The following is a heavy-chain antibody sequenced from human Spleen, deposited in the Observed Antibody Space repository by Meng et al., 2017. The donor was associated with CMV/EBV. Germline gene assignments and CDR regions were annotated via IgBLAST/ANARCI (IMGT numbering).Heavy chain of an antibody. D-gene: IGHD2-2*01. Sequence: GGSLRLSCAASGFTFTNYWMTWVRQAPGKGLEWVANIKQDGSEKNYGDSVKGRFTISRDNTKNSFFLLMKSLRAEDSAVYYCARDREGLGFCGSTSCYGMGVWGQGTTVTVSS. V-gene: IGHV3-7*01. CDR1: GFTFTNYW. J-gene: IGHJ6*02. CDR2: IKQDGSEK. CDR3: ARDREGLGFCGSTSCYGMGV.